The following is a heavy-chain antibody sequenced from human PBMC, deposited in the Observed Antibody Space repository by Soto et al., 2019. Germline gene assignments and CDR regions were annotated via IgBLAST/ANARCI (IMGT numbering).Heavy chain of an antibody. J-gene: IGHJ4*02. V-gene: IGHV2-5*02. D-gene: IGHD1-1*01. CDR3: VRNLGNNTPDY. CDR2: IYWDDDK. CDR1: GFSLSARGVG. Sequence: SGPTLVNPTQTLTLTCTFSGFSLSARGVGVGWIRQPPGKALEWLALIYWDDDKRYSPSVKSRVTIARDTSKNQVLLILTDMDPVDSATYYCVRNLGNNTPDYWGPGTLVTVSS.